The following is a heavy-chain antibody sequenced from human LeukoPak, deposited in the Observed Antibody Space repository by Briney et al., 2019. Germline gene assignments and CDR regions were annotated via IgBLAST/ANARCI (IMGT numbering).Heavy chain of an antibody. Sequence: PGRSLRLSCAASGFTFSSYGMHWVRQAPGKGLEWVAVIWYDGSNKYYADSVKGRFTISRDNSKNTLYLQMNSLRAEDTAVYYCARGGDILTGYYTKYLYYFDYWGQGTLVTVSS. CDR3: ARGGDILTGYYTKYLYYFDY. D-gene: IGHD3-9*01. CDR2: IWYDGSNK. J-gene: IGHJ4*02. CDR1: GFTFSSYG. V-gene: IGHV3-33*01.